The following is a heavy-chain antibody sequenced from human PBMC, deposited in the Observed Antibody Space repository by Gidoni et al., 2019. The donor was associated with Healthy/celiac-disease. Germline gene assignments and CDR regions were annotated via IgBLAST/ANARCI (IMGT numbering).Heavy chain of an antibody. J-gene: IGHJ4*02. V-gene: IGHV4-31*03. CDR2: IYYSGST. CDR3: ARDPETGAFDY. Sequence: QVQLQESGPGLGQPSQTLSLTCPVSGRSISSGGYYWSWIRQHPGKGLEWIGYIYYSGSTYYNPSLKRRVTISVDTSKNQFSLKLSSVTAADTAVYYCARDPETGAFDYWGQGTLVTVSS. CDR1: GRSISSGGYY. D-gene: IGHD7-27*01.